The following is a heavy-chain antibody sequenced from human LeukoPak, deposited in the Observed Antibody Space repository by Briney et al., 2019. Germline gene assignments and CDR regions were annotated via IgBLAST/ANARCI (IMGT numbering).Heavy chain of an antibody. V-gene: IGHV4-39*01. D-gene: IGHD3-3*01. CDR1: GGSISSSSYY. CDR2: IYYSGST. CDR3: ASLRFLEWLYPV. J-gene: IGHJ4*02. Sequence: PSETLSLTCTVSGGSISSSSYYWGWIRQPPGKGLEWIGSIYYSGSTYYNPSLKSRVTISVDTSKNQFSLKLSSVTAADTAVYYCASLRFLEWLYPVWGQGTLVTVSS.